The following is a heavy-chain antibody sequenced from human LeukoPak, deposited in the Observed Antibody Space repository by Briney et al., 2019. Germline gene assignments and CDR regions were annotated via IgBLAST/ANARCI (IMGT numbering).Heavy chain of an antibody. CDR3: AKVAAGGQLWSEYYFDY. Sequence: GGSLRLSCAASGFTFSSYGMHWARQAPGKGLEWVAVISYDGSNKYYADSVKGRFTISRDNSKNTLYLQMNSLRAEDTAVYYCAKVAAGGQLWSEYYFDYWGQGTLVTVSS. CDR1: GFTFSSYG. CDR2: ISYDGSNK. V-gene: IGHV3-30*18. D-gene: IGHD5-18*01. J-gene: IGHJ4*02.